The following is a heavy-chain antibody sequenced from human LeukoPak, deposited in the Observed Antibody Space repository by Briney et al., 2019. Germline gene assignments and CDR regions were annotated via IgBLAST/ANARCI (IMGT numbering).Heavy chain of an antibody. CDR3: ARPYYYDSSGYLGY. J-gene: IGHJ4*02. V-gene: IGHV1-69*04. CDR1: GGTFSSYA. D-gene: IGHD3-22*01. Sequence: SVKVSCKASGGTFSSYAISWVRQAPGQGLEWMGRIIPILGIANYAQKFQGRVTITADKSTSTAYMELSSLRSEDTAVYYCARPYYYDSSGYLGYWGQGTLVTVSS. CDR2: IIPILGIA.